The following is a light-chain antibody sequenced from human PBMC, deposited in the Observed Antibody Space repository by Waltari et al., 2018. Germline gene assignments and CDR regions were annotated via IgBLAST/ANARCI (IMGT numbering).Light chain of an antibody. CDR2: WAS. V-gene: IGKV4-1*01. Sequence: DIVVTQSPDSLAVSLGERATINRKSSQSLLYYYNKKNYLAWYQQKPGQPPKLLFYWASTRESGVPDRFSGSGTGTDFTLTITGLQAEDVAVYYCHQYYTTPYTFGQGTNLEIK. CDR1: QSLLYYYNKKNY. J-gene: IGKJ2*01. CDR3: HQYYTTPYT.